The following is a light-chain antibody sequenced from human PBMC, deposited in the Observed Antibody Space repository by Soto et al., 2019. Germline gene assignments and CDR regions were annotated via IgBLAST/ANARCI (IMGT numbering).Light chain of an antibody. V-gene: IGLV2-23*02. J-gene: IGLJ3*02. Sequence: QSALTQPASVSGSPGQSITISCTGTSSDLGGYNYVSWYQHHPGKAPKLMIYQVSNRPSGVSNRFSGSKSGNTASLTISGVQAEDEADYYCCSYAGTTTGVFGGGTKVTVL. CDR3: CSYAGTTTGV. CDR2: QVS. CDR1: SSDLGGYNY.